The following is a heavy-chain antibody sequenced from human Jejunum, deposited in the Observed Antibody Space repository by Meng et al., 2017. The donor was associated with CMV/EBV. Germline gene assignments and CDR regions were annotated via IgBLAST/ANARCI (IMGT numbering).Heavy chain of an antibody. Sequence: EVQLVESWGGLVQPGESLRLSCAASGFSVSSNYMSWVRQAPGKGLEWVTLIYSGGTTFYADSVKGRFTISRDNSKNVLYLQMNSVRAEDTALYHCVRNLGYTYGLVSWGQGTLVTVSS. CDR3: VRNLGYTYGLVS. V-gene: IGHV3-66*01. CDR2: IYSGGTT. J-gene: IGHJ5*02. CDR1: GFSVSSNY. D-gene: IGHD5-18*01.